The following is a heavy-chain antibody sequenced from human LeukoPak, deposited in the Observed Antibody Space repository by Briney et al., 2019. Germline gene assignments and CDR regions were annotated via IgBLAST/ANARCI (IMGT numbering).Heavy chain of an antibody. CDR1: GDSVSSNSAA. CDR3: ALGYCSSTSCYWFDP. J-gene: IGHJ5*02. V-gene: IGHV6-1*01. Sequence: SQTLSLTCAISGDSVSSNSAAWNWIRQSPSRGLEWLGRTNYRSKWYNDYAVSVKSRITINPDTSKNQFSLQLNSVTSEDTAVYYCALGYCSSTSCYWFDPWGQGTLVTVSS. D-gene: IGHD2-2*01. CDR2: TNYRSKWYN.